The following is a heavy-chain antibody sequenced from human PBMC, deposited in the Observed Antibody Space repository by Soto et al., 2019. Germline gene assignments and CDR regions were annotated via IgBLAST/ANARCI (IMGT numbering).Heavy chain of an antibody. CDR3: ARDSNDYIWGTTPGDY. D-gene: IGHD3-16*01. CDR2: VSAYNGDT. V-gene: IGHV1-18*01. Sequence: QVHLVQPGAEVKKPGASVKVSCKASGYNFTSYGFSWVRQAPGQGLEWMGWVSAYNGDTTYTQSLQGRVTMTTDTSTSTAYMELRSLRSDDTAVYYCARDSNDYIWGTTPGDYWGQGTLVTVSS. J-gene: IGHJ4*02. CDR1: GYNFTSYG.